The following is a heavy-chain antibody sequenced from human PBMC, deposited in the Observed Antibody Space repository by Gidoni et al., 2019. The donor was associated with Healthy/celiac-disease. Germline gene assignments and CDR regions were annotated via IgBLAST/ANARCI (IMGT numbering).Heavy chain of an antibody. CDR3: ARVRIAAAGTSFYYYGMDV. CDR1: GFTFSSYD. Sequence: EVQLVESGGGLVKPGGSLRLSCAAAGFTFSSYDMNWVRQAPGKGLEWVSSISSSSSYIYYADSVKGRFTISRDNAKNSLYLQMNSLRAEDTAVYYCARVRIAAAGTSFYYYGMDVWGQGTTVTVSS. D-gene: IGHD6-13*01. J-gene: IGHJ6*02. V-gene: IGHV3-21*01. CDR2: ISSSSSYI.